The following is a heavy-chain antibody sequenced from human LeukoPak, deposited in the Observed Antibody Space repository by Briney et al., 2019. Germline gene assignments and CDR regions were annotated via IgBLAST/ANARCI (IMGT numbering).Heavy chain of an antibody. CDR3: ARDLVSLLYGSGIDY. CDR1: VYTFTNYG. D-gene: IGHD3-10*01. Sequence: GASVKVSCKASVYTFTNYGISWVRQAPGQGLEWMGWISTYNAKTNSAQRFQGRFTMTADTSTDTAYMELRSLTSDDTAVFYCARDLVSLLYGSGIDYWGQGTQVTVSA. J-gene: IGHJ4*02. V-gene: IGHV1-18*01. CDR2: ISTYNAKT.